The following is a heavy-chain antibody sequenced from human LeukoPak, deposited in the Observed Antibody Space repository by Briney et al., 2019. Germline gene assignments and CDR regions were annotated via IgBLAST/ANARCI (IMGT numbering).Heavy chain of an antibody. Sequence: GASVTVSCKASGGTFSSYAISWVRQAPGQGLEWMGGIIPIFGTANYAQKFQGRVTITADESTSTAYMELSSLRSEDTAVYYCASLSYYYDSSGYYPYWGRGTLVTVSS. CDR3: ASLSYYYDSSGYYPY. CDR2: IIPIFGTA. D-gene: IGHD3-22*01. J-gene: IGHJ4*02. CDR1: GGTFSSYA. V-gene: IGHV1-69*13.